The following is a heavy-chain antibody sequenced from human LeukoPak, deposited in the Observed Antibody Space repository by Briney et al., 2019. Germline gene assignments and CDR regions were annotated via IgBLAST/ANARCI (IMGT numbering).Heavy chain of an antibody. CDR3: ASVTRAYYDSSGYYHRPDAFDI. J-gene: IGHJ3*02. V-gene: IGHV1-69*13. D-gene: IGHD3-22*01. Sequence: SVKVSCKASGGTFSSYAISWVRQAPGQGREWMGGIIPIFGTANYAQKFQGRVTITADESTSTAYMELSSLRSEDTAVYYCASVTRAYYDSSGYYHRPDAFDIWGQGTMVTVSS. CDR2: IIPIFGTA. CDR1: GGTFSSYA.